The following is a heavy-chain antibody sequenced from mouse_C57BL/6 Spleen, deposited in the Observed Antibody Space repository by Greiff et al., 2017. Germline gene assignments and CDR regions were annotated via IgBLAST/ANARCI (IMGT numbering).Heavy chain of an antibody. CDR1: GYTFTSYW. Sequence: QVQLQQSGAELVKPGASVKLSCKASGYTFTSYWMHWVKQRPGQGLEWIGYINPSSGYTKYNEKFKDKATLTADKSSSPAYMQLSSLTYEDSAVYYYARTYYSKWGFGYRGKGTTVTVAS. V-gene: IGHV1-7*01. CDR2: INPSSGYT. CDR3: ARTYYSKWGFGY. D-gene: IGHD2-5*01. J-gene: IGHJ2*01.